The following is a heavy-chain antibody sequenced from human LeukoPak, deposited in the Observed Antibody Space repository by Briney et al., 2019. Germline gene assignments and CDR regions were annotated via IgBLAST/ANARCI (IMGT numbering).Heavy chain of an antibody. CDR2: ISSGSGTI. CDR3: ARDLGYSSGSDY. CDR1: GFTFSSYW. J-gene: IGHJ4*02. V-gene: IGHV3-48*04. D-gene: IGHD5-18*01. Sequence: PGGSLRLSCAASGFTFSSYWMHWVRQAPGKGLEWVSYISSGSGTIYYAESVKGRFTVSRDNAKNSLYLQMNSLRAEDTAVYYCARDLGYSSGSDYWGQGTLVTVSS.